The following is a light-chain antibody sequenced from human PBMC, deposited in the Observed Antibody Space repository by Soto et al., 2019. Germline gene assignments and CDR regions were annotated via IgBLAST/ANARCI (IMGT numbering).Light chain of an antibody. V-gene: IGKV1-39*01. J-gene: IGKJ4*01. CDR2: STS. CDR3: QQTSSTPT. Sequence: EIQMTQSPSSLSASVGDRVTITCRASQSVSNYLNWYRQLPGKAPTLLIYSTSTLQSGVPSRFSGSGSGTVFTLTISNLQPEDFATYYCQQTSSTPTFGGGTKVDIK. CDR1: QSVSNY.